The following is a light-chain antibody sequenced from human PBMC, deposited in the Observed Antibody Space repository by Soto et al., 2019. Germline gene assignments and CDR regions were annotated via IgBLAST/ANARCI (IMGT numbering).Light chain of an antibody. CDR2: STN. V-gene: IGLV8-61*01. J-gene: IGLJ3*02. Sequence: QAVVTQERSFSVSPGGTVTLTCGLSSGSVSTSYYPSWFQQTPGQAPRTLIYSTNTRSSGVPDRFSGSILGNKAALTITGAQADDESDYYCVLYMGSGISVFGGGTKVTVL. CDR1: SGSVSTSYY. CDR3: VLYMGSGISV.